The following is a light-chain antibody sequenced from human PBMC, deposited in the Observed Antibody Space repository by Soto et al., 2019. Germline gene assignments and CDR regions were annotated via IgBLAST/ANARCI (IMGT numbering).Light chain of an antibody. V-gene: IGLV1-47*02. CDR3: ATWDDDVSGVV. CDR1: NSNIGSNY. Sequence: QSVLTQPPSASGTPGQRVTISCSGGNSNIGSNYVYWYQQLPGAAPKLLMYSHNIQPSGVPDRFSASTSGTSASLVISGLRSEDEADYHCATWDDDVSGVVFGGGTKVTVL. J-gene: IGLJ2*01. CDR2: SHN.